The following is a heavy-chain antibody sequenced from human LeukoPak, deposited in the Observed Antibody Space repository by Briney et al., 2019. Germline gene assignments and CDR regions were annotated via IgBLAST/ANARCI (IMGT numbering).Heavy chain of an antibody. J-gene: IGHJ3*02. CDR2: IYYSGST. V-gene: IGHV4-31*03. CDR3: ARRPSIVGATTGAFDI. CDR1: GGSISSGGYY. Sequence: SQTLSLTCTVSGGSISSGGYYWSWIRQHSGKGLEWIGYIYYSGSTYYNPSLKSRVTISVDTSKNQFSLKLSSVTAADTAVYYCARRPSIVGATTGAFDIWGQGTMVTVSS. D-gene: IGHD1-26*01.